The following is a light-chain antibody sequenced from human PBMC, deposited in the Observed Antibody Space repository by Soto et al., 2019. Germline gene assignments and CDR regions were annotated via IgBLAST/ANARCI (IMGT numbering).Light chain of an antibody. CDR2: EVG. CDR1: SSDVGGYKY. CDR3: TSYTSSTTFV. J-gene: IGLJ2*01. V-gene: IGLV2-14*01. Sequence: QSVLTQPASVSGPPGQSITISCTGTSSDVGGYKYVSWYQQHPGKAPKLMIYEVGNRPSGVSNRFSGSKSGNTASLTISGLPAEDEDDYYCTSYTSSTTFVFGRGTKVTVL.